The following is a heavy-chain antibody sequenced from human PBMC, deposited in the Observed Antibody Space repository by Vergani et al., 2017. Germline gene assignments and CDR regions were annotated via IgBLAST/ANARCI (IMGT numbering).Heavy chain of an antibody. J-gene: IGHJ4*02. Sequence: EVQLLESGGGLVQPGGSPRLSCAASGFTFSSHAMSWVRQAPGKGLEWVSAISGSGGSTYYADSVKGRFTISRDNSKNTLYLQMNSLRAEDTAVYYCAKDPSSIAVAGTFDYWGQGTLVTVSS. CDR2: ISGSGGST. V-gene: IGHV3-23*01. CDR1: GFTFSSHA. D-gene: IGHD6-19*01. CDR3: AKDPSSIAVAGTFDY.